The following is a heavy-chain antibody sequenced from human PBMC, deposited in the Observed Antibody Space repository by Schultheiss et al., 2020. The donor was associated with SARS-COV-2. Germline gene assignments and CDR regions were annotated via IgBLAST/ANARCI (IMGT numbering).Heavy chain of an antibody. Sequence: SETLSLTCTVSGGSISSYYWSWIRQPPGKGLEWIGYIYYSGSTYYNPSLKSRVTISVDTSKNQFSLKLSSVTAADTAVYYCARLIVVVPAAMRGWFDPWGQGTLVTVSS. CDR1: GGSISSYY. CDR3: ARLIVVVPAAMRGWFDP. J-gene: IGHJ5*02. CDR2: IYYSGST. V-gene: IGHV4-59*08. D-gene: IGHD2-2*01.